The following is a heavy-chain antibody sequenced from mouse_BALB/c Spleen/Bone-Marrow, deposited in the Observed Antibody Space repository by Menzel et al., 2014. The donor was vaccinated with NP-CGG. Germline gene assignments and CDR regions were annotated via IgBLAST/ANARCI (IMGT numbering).Heavy chain of an antibody. CDR1: GYTFTSYI. CDR3: ARRWLPYAMDY. V-gene: IGHV1-14*01. CDR2: INPYNDGT. J-gene: IGHJ4*01. D-gene: IGHD2-3*01. Sequence: VQLQQSGPELIKPGAPVKMSCKASGYTFTSYIMHWVKQKPRQGLEWIGYINPYNDGTKYNEKFKGKATLTSDKSSSTAYMELSSLTSEDSAVYYCARRWLPYAMDYWGQGTSVTVSS.